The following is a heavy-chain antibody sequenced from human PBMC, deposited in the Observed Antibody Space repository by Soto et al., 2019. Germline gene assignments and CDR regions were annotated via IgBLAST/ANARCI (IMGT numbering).Heavy chain of an antibody. V-gene: IGHV1-69*13. Sequence: SVKVSCKASGGTFSSYAISWVRQAPGQGLEWMGGIIPIFGTANYAQKFQGRVTITADESTSTAYMELSSLRSEDTAVYYCARVGDFWSGYPDYYYYGMDVWGQGTTVTVSS. CDR3: ARVGDFWSGYPDYYYYGMDV. D-gene: IGHD3-3*01. J-gene: IGHJ6*02. CDR2: IIPIFGTA. CDR1: GGTFSSYA.